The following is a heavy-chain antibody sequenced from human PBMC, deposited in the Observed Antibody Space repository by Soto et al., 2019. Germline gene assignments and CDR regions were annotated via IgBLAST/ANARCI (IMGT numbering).Heavy chain of an antibody. J-gene: IGHJ3*02. Sequence: QVQLQESGPGLVKPSQTLSLTCTVSGGSISSGGYYWSWIRQHPGKGLEWIGYIYYSGSSYYNPSLKSRVTISVDTSKNQFSLKLSSVTAADTAVYYCARVVAARPSGAFDIWGQGTMVTVSS. CDR3: ARVVAARPSGAFDI. D-gene: IGHD1-26*01. CDR2: IYYSGSS. V-gene: IGHV4-31*03. CDR1: GGSISSGGYY.